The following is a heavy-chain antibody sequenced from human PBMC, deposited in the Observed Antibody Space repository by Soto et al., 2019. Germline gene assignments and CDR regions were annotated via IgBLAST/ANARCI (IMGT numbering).Heavy chain of an antibody. V-gene: IGHV1-18*01. Sequence: PRASVKVSCKASGYTFTTYGISWVRQAPGEGLEWLGWINTHNGNTNYAQNLQGRVFMTADTSTNTAYMELRSLRSDDTAIYFCTREGSAPYYYYAMDAWGQGTTVTVSS. CDR1: GYTFTTYG. J-gene: IGHJ6*02. CDR3: TREGSAPYYYYAMDA. D-gene: IGHD3-10*01. CDR2: INTHNGNT.